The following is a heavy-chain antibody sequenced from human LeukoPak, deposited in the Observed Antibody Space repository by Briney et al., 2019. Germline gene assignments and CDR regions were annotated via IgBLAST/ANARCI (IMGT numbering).Heavy chain of an antibody. J-gene: IGHJ4*02. D-gene: IGHD6-13*01. V-gene: IGHV3-74*01. CDR2: INSDGSSA. CDR1: GFTFSSYW. Sequence: GGSLRLSCAASGFTFSSYWMHWVRQVPGKGLVWVSRINSDGSSASYADSVKGRFTISRDNAKNTLYLQMNSLRVEDTAVYYCERPKEIAATDPYFDYWGQGTLVTVSS. CDR3: ERPKEIAATDPYFDY.